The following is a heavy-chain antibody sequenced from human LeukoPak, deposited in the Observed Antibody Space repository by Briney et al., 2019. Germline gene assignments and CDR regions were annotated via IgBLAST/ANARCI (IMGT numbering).Heavy chain of an antibody. CDR3: AKDRRRYYYGSGSPYYFDY. CDR1: GFTCSSYG. Sequence: PGGSLRLXCAASGFTCSSYGMHWVRQAPGKGLEWVAFIRYDGSNKYYADSVKGRFTISRDNSKNTLYLQMNSLRAEDTAVYYCAKDRRRYYYGSGSPYYFDYWGQGTLVTVSS. J-gene: IGHJ4*02. D-gene: IGHD3-10*01. V-gene: IGHV3-30*02. CDR2: IRYDGSNK.